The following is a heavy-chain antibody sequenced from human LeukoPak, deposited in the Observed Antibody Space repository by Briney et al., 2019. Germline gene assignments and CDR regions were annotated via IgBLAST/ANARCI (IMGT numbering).Heavy chain of an antibody. D-gene: IGHD3-3*01. Sequence: PSETLSLTCAVYGGSFSGYYWSWIRQPPGKGLEWIGEINHSGSTNYNPSLKSRVTISVDTSKNQFSLKLSSVTAADTAVYYCARRKAVDFWSGYYTFDYWGQGTLVTVSS. CDR2: INHSGST. V-gene: IGHV4-34*01. J-gene: IGHJ4*02. CDR3: ARRKAVDFWSGYYTFDY. CDR1: GGSFSGYY.